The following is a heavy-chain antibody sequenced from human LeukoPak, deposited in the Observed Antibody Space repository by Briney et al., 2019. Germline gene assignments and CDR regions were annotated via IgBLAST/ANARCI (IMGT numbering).Heavy chain of an antibody. J-gene: IGHJ4*02. CDR1: GFTFSSYG. D-gene: IGHD5-18*01. CDR3: AKGGRGYAQADATTIDY. V-gene: IGHV3-30*02. CDR2: IRYDGSNK. Sequence: GGSLRLSCAASGFTFSSYGMHWVRQAPGKGLEWVAFIRYDGSNKYYADSVKGRFTISRDNSKNTLYLQMNSLRAEDTAVYYCAKGGRGYAQADATTIDYWGQGTLVTVSS.